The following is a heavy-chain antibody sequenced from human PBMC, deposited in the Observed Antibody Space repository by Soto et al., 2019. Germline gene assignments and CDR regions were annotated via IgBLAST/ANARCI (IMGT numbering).Heavy chain of an antibody. CDR3: AKDLIVGATSYYYGMDV. D-gene: IGHD1-26*01. CDR1: GLTFSSYA. V-gene: IGHV3-23*01. Sequence: GGSLRLSCEASGLTFSSYAMSWVRQAPGKGLEWVSTISGSGGSTYYADSVKGRFAISRDNSKNTLYLQMNSLRAEDTAVYYCAKDLIVGATSYYYGMDVWGQGTTVTVSS. CDR2: ISGSGGST. J-gene: IGHJ6*02.